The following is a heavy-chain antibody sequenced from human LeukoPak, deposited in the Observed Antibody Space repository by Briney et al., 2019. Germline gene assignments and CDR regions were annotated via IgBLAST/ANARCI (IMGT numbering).Heavy chain of an antibody. V-gene: IGHV3-21*01. J-gene: IGHJ4*02. CDR2: ISSSSSYI. CDR1: GFTFSSYS. D-gene: IGHD3-10*01. CDR3: ASPSWFGELLSVY. Sequence: GGSLRLSCAASGFTFSSYSMNWVRQAPGKGLEWVSSISSSSSYIYYADSVKGRFTISRDNAKNSLHLQMNSLRAEDTAVYYCASPSWFGELLSVYWGQGTLVTVSS.